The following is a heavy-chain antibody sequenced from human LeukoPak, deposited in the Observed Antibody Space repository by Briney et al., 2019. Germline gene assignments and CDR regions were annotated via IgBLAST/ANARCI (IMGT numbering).Heavy chain of an antibody. V-gene: IGHV1-18*01. CDR1: GYTFTSYG. CDR2: ISAYNGNT. D-gene: IGHD5-18*01. Sequence: GASVTVSCTASGYTFTSYGISWVRQAPGQGLEWMGWISAYNGNTNYAQKLQGRVTMTTDTSTSTAYMELRSLRSDDTAVYYCARDQNPGYSYGQQAFDIWGQGTMVTVSS. CDR3: ARDQNPGYSYGQQAFDI. J-gene: IGHJ3*02.